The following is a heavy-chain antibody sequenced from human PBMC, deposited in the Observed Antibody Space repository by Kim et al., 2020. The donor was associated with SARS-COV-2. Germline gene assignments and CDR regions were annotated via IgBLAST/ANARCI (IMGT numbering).Heavy chain of an antibody. D-gene: IGHD1-26*01. Sequence: DGSVQYYVDPVRGRFTISRDNSKRSLYLEMNSLRADDTAVYYCTGGGYNGYWGQGTLVTVSS. CDR3: TGGGYNGY. V-gene: IGHV3-7*01. J-gene: IGHJ4*02. CDR2: DGSVQ.